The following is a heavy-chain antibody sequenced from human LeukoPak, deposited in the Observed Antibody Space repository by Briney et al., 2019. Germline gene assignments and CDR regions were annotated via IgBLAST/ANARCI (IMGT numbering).Heavy chain of an antibody. CDR3: ARGPFIGAFDI. V-gene: IGHV1-69*13. CDR1: GGTFISYA. CDR2: IIPIFGTA. J-gene: IGHJ3*02. Sequence: GASVKVSRKASGGTFISYAISWVRQAPGQGLEWMGGIIPIFGTANYAQKFQGRVTITADESTSTAYMELSSLRSEDTAVYYCARGPFIGAFDIWGQGTMVTVSS. D-gene: IGHD2-15*01.